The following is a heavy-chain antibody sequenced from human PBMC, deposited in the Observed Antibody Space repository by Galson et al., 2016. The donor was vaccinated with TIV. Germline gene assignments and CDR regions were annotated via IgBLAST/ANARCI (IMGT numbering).Heavy chain of an antibody. D-gene: IGHD1-26*01. CDR2: IENDGSNK. CDR3: AKDQGQVGNYFGHAFDI. CDR1: GLSFSGHG. J-gene: IGHJ3*02. V-gene: IGHV3-30*02. Sequence: SLRLSCAASGLSFSGHGMHWLRKAPGKGLEWVAFIENDGSNKYYPDSMKGRFTVSRDNSKNTLYLHMNSLRPEDTAIYYCAKDQGQVGNYFGHAFDIWGQGTMVTVSS.